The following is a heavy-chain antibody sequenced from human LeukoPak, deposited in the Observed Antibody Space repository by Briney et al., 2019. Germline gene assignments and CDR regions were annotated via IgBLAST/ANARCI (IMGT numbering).Heavy chain of an antibody. Sequence: ASVKVSCKASGYTFTGYYMHWVRQAPGQGLEWMGWINPNSGGTNYAQKFQGRVTMTRDTSISTAYMELSRLRSDDTAVYYCARDSMVRGVMKNYHYYYYMDVWGKGTTVTISS. J-gene: IGHJ6*03. V-gene: IGHV1-2*02. CDR3: ARDSMVRGVMKNYHYYYYMDV. CDR1: GYTFTGYY. D-gene: IGHD3-10*01. CDR2: INPNSGGT.